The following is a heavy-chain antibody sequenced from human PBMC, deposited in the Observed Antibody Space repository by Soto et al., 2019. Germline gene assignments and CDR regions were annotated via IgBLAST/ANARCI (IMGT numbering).Heavy chain of an antibody. CDR2: IYYSGST. CDR1: GGSISSCGYY. Sequence: QVQLQESGPGLVKPSQTLSLTCTVSGGSISSCGYYWSWIRQHPGQGLERIGYIYYSGSTYYNPSFKRRVTISVDTSKIQFPLKLSSVSASYTGVEYCAGLPIAPYYGDGWFDPRGQRNLVT. V-gene: IGHV4-31*03. D-gene: IGHD4-17*01. CDR3: AGLPIAPYYGDGWFDP. J-gene: IGHJ5*02.